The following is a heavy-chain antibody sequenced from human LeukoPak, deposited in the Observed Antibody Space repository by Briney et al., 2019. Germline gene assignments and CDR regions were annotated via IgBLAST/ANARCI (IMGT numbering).Heavy chain of an antibody. CDR2: IWYDGSNK. V-gene: IGHV3-33*08. CDR1: GFTFNSYA. D-gene: IGHD6-13*01. J-gene: IGHJ6*02. CDR3: AREGWNGEQQLVLGYYYYGMDV. Sequence: PGGSLRLSCAASGFTFNSYAMSWVRQAPGKGLEWVAVIWYDGSNKYYADSVKGRFTISRDNSKNTLYLQMNSLRAEDTAVYYCAREGWNGEQQLVLGYYYYGMDVWGQGTTVTVSS.